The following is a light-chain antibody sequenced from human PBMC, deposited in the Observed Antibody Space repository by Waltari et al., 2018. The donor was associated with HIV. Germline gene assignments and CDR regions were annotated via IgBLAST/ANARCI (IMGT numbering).Light chain of an antibody. CDR1: NSDIGGYNY. Sequence: QSALTQPASVSGSPGQSITISCTGTNSDIGGYNYVSWYQQHPGKAPKLVISEVTKRPSGVPGRFSGSKSGTTASLTVSGLQAEDEADYYCSSYANKNGFYVVFGGGTRLTVL. V-gene: IGLV2-8*01. J-gene: IGLJ2*01. CDR2: EVT. CDR3: SSYANKNGFYVV.